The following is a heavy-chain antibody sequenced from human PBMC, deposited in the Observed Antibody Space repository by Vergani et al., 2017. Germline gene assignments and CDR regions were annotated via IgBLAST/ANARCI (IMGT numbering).Heavy chain of an antibody. Sequence: QVQLVQSGAEVKKPGSSVKVSCKASGGTFSSYAISWVRQAPGQGLEWMGRIIPIFGTANYTQKFQGRVTSNADESTSTAYMELSSLRSGDTAVYYCAKDQHFYCSSTSCYRGIPWENWGQGTLVTVSS. D-gene: IGHD2-2*01. CDR2: IIPIFGTA. J-gene: IGHJ4*02. CDR3: AKDQHFYCSSTSCYRGIPWEN. V-gene: IGHV1-69*18. CDR1: GGTFSSYA.